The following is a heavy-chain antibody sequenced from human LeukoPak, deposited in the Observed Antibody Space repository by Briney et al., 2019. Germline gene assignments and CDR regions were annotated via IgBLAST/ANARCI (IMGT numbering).Heavy chain of an antibody. CDR1: GFTFSSYS. D-gene: IGHD3-22*01. Sequence: GGSLRLSCAASGFTFSSYSMNWVRQAPGKGLEWVASISSGRSYIYYADSVKGRFTISRDNAKNTLYLQMNSLRAEDTAVYYCARAVGAYYYDSSGYYSDYWGQGTLVTVSS. V-gene: IGHV3-21*01. CDR2: ISSGRSYI. J-gene: IGHJ4*02. CDR3: ARAVGAYYYDSSGYYSDY.